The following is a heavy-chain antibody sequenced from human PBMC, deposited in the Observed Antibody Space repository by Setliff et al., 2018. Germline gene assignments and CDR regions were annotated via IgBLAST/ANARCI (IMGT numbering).Heavy chain of an antibody. CDR1: GFTFSTYR. V-gene: IGHV3-33*08. J-gene: IGHJ5*02. CDR3: ARVETTEYYDFWSGYYGGWFDP. Sequence: GGSLRLSCAASGFTFSTYRMHWVRQAPGKGLEWVAVIWDDGGNKYHADSVKGRFTISRDNAKNSLYLQMNSLRAEDTAVYYCARVETTEYYDFWSGYYGGWFDPWGQGTLVTVSS. D-gene: IGHD3-3*01. CDR2: IWDDGGNK.